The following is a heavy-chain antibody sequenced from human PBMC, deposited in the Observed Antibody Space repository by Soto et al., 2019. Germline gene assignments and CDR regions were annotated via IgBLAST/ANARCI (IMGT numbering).Heavy chain of an antibody. Sequence: QVQLVQSGAEVKKPGASVKVSCKASGYSFTTYGIAWVRQAPGQGLEWMGWISTYNGDTDYAQNLQGRVIMTTDTSTTTADMDLRSLRSDDTAVYYCAREGSRPYYYYGMDVWGQGTTVSVSS. D-gene: IGHD2-15*01. J-gene: IGHJ6*02. CDR1: GYSFTTYG. V-gene: IGHV1-18*01. CDR3: AREGSRPYYYYGMDV. CDR2: ISTYNGDT.